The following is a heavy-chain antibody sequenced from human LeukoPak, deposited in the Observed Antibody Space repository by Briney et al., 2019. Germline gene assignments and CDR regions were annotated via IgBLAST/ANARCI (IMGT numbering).Heavy chain of an antibody. CDR2: IRYDGTNK. J-gene: IGHJ4*02. V-gene: IGHV3-30*02. CDR1: RFSFCQFG. Sequence: PGGSLRLSCAASRFSFCQFGMHWVRQAPGKGLVWVAFIRYDGTNKYYVDSVKGRFTISRDNSKNTLYLQMNSLRAEDTAVYYCAKDLYGDYGRGIDYWGQGTLVTVSS. D-gene: IGHD4-17*01. CDR3: AKDLYGDYGRGIDY.